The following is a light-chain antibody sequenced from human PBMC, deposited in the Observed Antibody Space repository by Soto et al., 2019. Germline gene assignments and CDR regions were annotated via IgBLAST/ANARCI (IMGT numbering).Light chain of an antibody. CDR1: QSISSN. CDR2: RKS. Sequence: EIVMTQSPATLSLSPGERATLSCRASQSISSNLAWYQQKPGQAPRILMFRKSSRATGFPARFSGSGSGTDLTLTISRLEPEDFAVYYCQQQGRSWITXGQGTRLDIK. V-gene: IGKV3-20*01. J-gene: IGKJ5*01. CDR3: QQQGRSWIT.